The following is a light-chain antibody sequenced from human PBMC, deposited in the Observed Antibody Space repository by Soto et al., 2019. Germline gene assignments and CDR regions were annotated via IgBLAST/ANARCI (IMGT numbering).Light chain of an antibody. CDR3: QSYDSSLSGVV. J-gene: IGLJ2*01. CDR1: SSNIGAGFD. Sequence: QPVLTQPPSVSGAPGQRVTISCTGSSSNIGAGFDVRWYQQLPGTAPKLLIYGNSNRPSGVPDRFSDSKSGTSASLAITGLQAEDEADYYCQSYDSSLSGVVFGGGTKVTVL. V-gene: IGLV1-40*01. CDR2: GNS.